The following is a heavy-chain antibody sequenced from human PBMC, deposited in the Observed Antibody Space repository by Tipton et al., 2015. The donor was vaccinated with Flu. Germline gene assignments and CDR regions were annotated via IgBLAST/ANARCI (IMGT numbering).Heavy chain of an antibody. V-gene: IGHV1-8*01. D-gene: IGHD6-13*01. CDR1: GYAFTSYD. J-gene: IGHJ6*02. CDR2: MNPNSGNT. Sequence: QLVQSGAEVKKPGASVKVSCKASGYAFTSYDINWVRQATGQGLEWMGWMNPNSGNTGYAQKFQGRVTMTRNTSISTAYMELSSRRSEDTAVYYCASGGGVEQQQLVLNYYYYGMDVWGQGTTVTVSS. CDR3: ASGGGVEQQQLVLNYYYYGMDV.